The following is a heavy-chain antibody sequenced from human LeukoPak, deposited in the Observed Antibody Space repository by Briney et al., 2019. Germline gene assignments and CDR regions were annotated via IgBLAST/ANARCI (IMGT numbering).Heavy chain of an antibody. CDR2: ISIYSGNT. D-gene: IGHD3-22*01. CDR1: GYTFTRYA. Sequence: ASVKVSCKASGYTFTRYAITWVRQAPGQGLEWMGWISIYSGNTNYAQKLQGRVTMTTDTSTSTAYMELRSLRSNDTAVYYCAREDDNYDSSGYFGHWGQGTLVTVSS. V-gene: IGHV1-18*01. CDR3: AREDDNYDSSGYFGH. J-gene: IGHJ4*02.